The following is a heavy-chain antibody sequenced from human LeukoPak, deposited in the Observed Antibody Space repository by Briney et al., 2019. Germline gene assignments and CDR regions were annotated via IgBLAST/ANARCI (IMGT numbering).Heavy chain of an antibody. D-gene: IGHD3-10*01. CDR2: INHSGST. V-gene: IGHV4-34*01. CDR1: GGSFSGYY. CDR3: AKSNGYGLVDI. J-gene: IGHJ3*02. Sequence: SETLSLTCAVYGGSFSGYYWSWIRQPPGKGLEWIGEINHSGSTNYNPSLKSRVTISVDTSKNQFSLKLTSVTAADTAVYYCAKSNGYGLVDIWGQGAMVTVSS.